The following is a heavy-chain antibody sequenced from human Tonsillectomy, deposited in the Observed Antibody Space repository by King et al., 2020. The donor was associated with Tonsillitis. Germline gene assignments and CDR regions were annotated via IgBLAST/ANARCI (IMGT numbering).Heavy chain of an antibody. V-gene: IGHV3-43*02. CDR1: GFTFDDYA. CDR2: ISGDGGST. D-gene: IGHD3-3*01. J-gene: IGHJ6*03. Sequence: VQLVESGGGVVQPGGSLRLSCAASGFTFDDYAMHWVRQAPGKGLEGVSLISGDGGSTYYADSVKGRFTISRDNSKNSLYLQMNSLRTEDTALYYCAQSRSYYDFWSGSQDYYYMDVWGKGTTVTVSS. CDR3: AQSRSYYDFWSGSQDYYYMDV.